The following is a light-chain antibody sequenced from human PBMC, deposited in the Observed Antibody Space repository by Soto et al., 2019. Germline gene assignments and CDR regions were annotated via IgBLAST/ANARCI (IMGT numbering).Light chain of an antibody. CDR1: QTIYSN. Sequence: IVMTQSPATLSVSPGERATLSCRAGQTIYSNVAWYQQRPGQAPRLLIYRASTRATGVPARFSGSGSGTEFTLTISGLQSEDFAVYYCQQYNNWPKMFGQGTKVDIK. CDR2: RAS. J-gene: IGKJ1*01. V-gene: IGKV3-15*01. CDR3: QQYNNWPKM.